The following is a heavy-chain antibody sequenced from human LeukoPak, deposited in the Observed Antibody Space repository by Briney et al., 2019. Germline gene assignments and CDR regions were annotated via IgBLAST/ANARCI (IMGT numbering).Heavy chain of an antibody. CDR2: IYYSGST. J-gene: IGHJ3*02. CDR1: GGSISSSSYY. D-gene: IGHD1-26*01. Sequence: SETLSLTCTVSGGSISSSSYYWGWIRQPPGKGLEWIGSIYYSGSTYYNPSLKSRVTISVDTSKNQFSLKLSSVTAADTAVYYCARLIVGDAFDIWGQGTMVTVSS. CDR3: ARLIVGDAFDI. V-gene: IGHV4-39*01.